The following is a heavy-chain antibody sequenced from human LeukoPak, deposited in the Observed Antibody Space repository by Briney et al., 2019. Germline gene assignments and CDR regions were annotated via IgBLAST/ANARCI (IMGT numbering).Heavy chain of an antibody. CDR2: ISYDGSNK. J-gene: IGHJ5*02. Sequence: GGSARLSCAAYGFTFSSYSMNWVRQAPGKGLEWVAGISYDGSNKYYADSVKGRFTISRDNSKNTLYLQMNSLRAEDTAVYYCARATYYYDSSGYSPHNWFDPWGQGTLVTVSS. D-gene: IGHD3-22*01. V-gene: IGHV3-30*03. CDR1: GFTFSSYS. CDR3: ARATYYYDSSGYSPHNWFDP.